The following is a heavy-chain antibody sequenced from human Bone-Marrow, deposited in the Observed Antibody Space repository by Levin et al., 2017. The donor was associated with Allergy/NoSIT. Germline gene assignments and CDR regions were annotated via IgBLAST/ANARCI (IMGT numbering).Heavy chain of an antibody. CDR2: ISWNSGTI. D-gene: IGHD6-19*01. Sequence: RSGGSLRLSCVGSGFTFEDYGMHWVRQVPGRGLEWVSSISWNSGTIGYADSVKGRFTVSRDNAKKTLYLHLSSLRPDDTALYYCGKDRGVGAEKRTVAGQYHYYGMDVWGQGTTVTVS. CDR1: GFTFEDYG. CDR3: GKDRGVGAEKRTVAGQYHYYGMDV. J-gene: IGHJ6*02. V-gene: IGHV3-9*01.